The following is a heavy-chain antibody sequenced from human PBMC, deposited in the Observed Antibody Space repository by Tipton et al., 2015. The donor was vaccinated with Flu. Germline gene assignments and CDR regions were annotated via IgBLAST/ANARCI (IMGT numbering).Heavy chain of an antibody. J-gene: IGHJ3*01. D-gene: IGHD2-21*01. V-gene: IGHV3-30*02. Sequence: SLRLSCAASGFTFSSYGMHWVRQAPGKGLEWVAFIRYDGIDKYYADSVKGRFTISRDNSKNILYLQMNSLRTEDTAVYYCARAPRDSDAFDLWGQGTMVTVSS. CDR2: IRYDGIDK. CDR1: GFTFSSYG. CDR3: ARAPRDSDAFDL.